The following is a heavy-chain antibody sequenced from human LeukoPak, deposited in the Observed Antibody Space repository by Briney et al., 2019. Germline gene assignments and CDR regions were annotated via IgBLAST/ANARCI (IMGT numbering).Heavy chain of an antibody. V-gene: IGHV1-8*03. Sequence: GAAVKVSCKASGYTFTSYGISWVGQATGQGREGMGWVNPNSGNTGCAQKFQGRVTITRDTSINTAYMELSSLRSEDTAVYYCARVDGSPDSWGQGTLVTLSS. CDR2: VNPNSGNT. CDR1: GYTFTSYG. D-gene: IGHD2-15*01. CDR3: ARVDGSPDS. J-gene: IGHJ4*02.